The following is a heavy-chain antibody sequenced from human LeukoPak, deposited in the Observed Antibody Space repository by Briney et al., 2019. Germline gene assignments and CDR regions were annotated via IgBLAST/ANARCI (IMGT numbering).Heavy chain of an antibody. J-gene: IGHJ4*02. CDR1: GFSFSKYG. D-gene: IGHD4-17*01. CDR3: ARAGGSTVSHSDY. CDR2: IWYDGKNK. V-gene: IGHV3-33*01. Sequence: GGSLRLSCTASGFSFSKYGMHWVRQAPGKGLEWVGIIWYDGKNKYYADSVKGRFTISKDNAKNSLYLQMNSLRAEDTAVYYCARAGGSTVSHSDYWGQGTLVTVSS.